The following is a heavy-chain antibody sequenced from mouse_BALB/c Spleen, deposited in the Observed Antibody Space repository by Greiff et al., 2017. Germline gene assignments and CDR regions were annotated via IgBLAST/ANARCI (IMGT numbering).Heavy chain of an antibody. D-gene: IGHD6-1*01. CDR1: GYTFTSYV. CDR2: INPYNDGT. Sequence: EVKLMESGPELVKPGASVKMSCKASGYTFTSYVMHWVKQKPGQGLEWIGYINPYNDGTKYNEKFKGKATLTSDKSSSTAYMELSSLTSEDSAVYYCARSLRYFDVWGAGTTVTVSS. J-gene: IGHJ1*01. V-gene: IGHV1-14*01. CDR3: ARSLRYFDV.